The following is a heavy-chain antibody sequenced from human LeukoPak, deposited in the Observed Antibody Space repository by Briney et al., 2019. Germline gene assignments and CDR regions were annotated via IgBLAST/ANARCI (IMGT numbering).Heavy chain of an antibody. CDR3: ARSCVGATTKCNQYFQH. Sequence: ASVKVSCKASGYTFTGYYMHWVRQAPGQGLEWMGWINPSGGSTSYAQKFQGRVTMTRDTSTSTVYMELSSLRSEDTAVYYCARSCVGATTKCNQYFQHWGQGTLVTISS. CDR2: INPSGGST. J-gene: IGHJ1*01. CDR1: GYTFTGYY. D-gene: IGHD1-26*01. V-gene: IGHV1-46*01.